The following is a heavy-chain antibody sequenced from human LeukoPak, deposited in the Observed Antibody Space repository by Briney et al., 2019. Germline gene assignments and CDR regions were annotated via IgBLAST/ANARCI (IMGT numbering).Heavy chain of an antibody. CDR2: INHSGST. J-gene: IGHJ3*02. CDR3: ARRYMIVVGRAFDI. V-gene: IGHV4-34*01. CDR1: GGSLSGYY. D-gene: IGHD3-22*01. Sequence: SETLSLTCAVYGGSLSGYYWSWIRQPPGKGLEWIGEINHSGSTNYNPSLKSRVTISVDTSKNQFSLKLSSVTAADTAVYYCARRYMIVVGRAFDIWGQGTTVTVSS.